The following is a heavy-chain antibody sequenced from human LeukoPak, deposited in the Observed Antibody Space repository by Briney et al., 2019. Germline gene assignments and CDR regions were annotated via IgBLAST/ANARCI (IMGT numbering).Heavy chain of an antibody. CDR2: ISGSGGST. J-gene: IGHJ6*02. Sequence: GGSLRLSCAASGFTFSSYAMSWVRQAPGKGLEWVSAISGSGGSTYYADSVKGRFTISRDNSKNTLYLQMNSLRAEDTAVYYCARERPEDTAMVQGYYYYYGMDVWGQGTTVTVSS. CDR3: ARERPEDTAMVQGYYYYYGMDV. CDR1: GFTFSSYA. D-gene: IGHD5-18*01. V-gene: IGHV3-23*01.